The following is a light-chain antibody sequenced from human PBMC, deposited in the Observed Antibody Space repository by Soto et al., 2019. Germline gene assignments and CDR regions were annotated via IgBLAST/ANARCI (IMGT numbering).Light chain of an antibody. J-gene: IGLJ1*01. V-gene: IGLV1-44*01. Sequence: QSVLNQPPSASGTPGQRVTISCSGSSSNIGSNTVNWYQQLPGTAPKLLIYSNNQRPSGVPDRFSGSKSGTSASLAISGLQSEDEADYYCAAWDDSLNGPNYVFGTGSKVTVL. CDR1: SSNIGSNT. CDR2: SNN. CDR3: AAWDDSLNGPNYV.